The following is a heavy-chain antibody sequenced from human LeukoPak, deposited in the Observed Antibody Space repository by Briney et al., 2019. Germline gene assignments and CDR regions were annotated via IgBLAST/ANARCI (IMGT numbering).Heavy chain of an antibody. D-gene: IGHD4-23*01. CDR1: GYSISSGYY. V-gene: IGHV4-38-2*02. J-gene: IGHJ4*02. Sequence: PSETLSLTCTVSGYSISSGYYWGWIRQPPGKGLEWIGSIYHNGSTYYNPSLKSRVTISVDTSKNQFSLKLSSVTAVDTAVYYCARTRSPDYGGSSAFDYWGQGTLVTVSS. CDR2: IYHNGST. CDR3: ARTRSPDYGGSSAFDY.